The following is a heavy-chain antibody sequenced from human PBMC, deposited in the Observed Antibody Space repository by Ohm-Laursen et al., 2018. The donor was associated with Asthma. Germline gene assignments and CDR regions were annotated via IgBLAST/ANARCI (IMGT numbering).Heavy chain of an antibody. CDR2: IRSKANSYAT. CDR1: GFTFSGSA. J-gene: IGHJ6*02. D-gene: IGHD5-12*01. Sequence: GSLRLSCAASGFTFSGSAMHWVRQASGKGLEWVGRIRSKANSYATAYAASVKGRFTISRDDSKNTAYLQMNSLKTEDTAVYYCTRLGGIVATKYGMDVWGQGTTVTVSS. V-gene: IGHV3-73*01. CDR3: TRLGGIVATKYGMDV.